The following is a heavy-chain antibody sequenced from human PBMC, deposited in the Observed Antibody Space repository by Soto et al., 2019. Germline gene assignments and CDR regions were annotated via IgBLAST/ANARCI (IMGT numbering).Heavy chain of an antibody. CDR2: IGSSGSTT. CDR3: ASEPGELPDY. CDR1: GFTFRSYE. V-gene: IGHV3-48*03. D-gene: IGHD3-16*01. J-gene: IGHJ4*02. Sequence: EVQLVESGGGLVQPGGSLRLSCAASGFTFRSYEMNWVRQAPGKGLEWVSYIGSSGSTTYYADSVKGRFTISRDNAKNSLFLQMNSLRVEDTAVYYCASEPGELPDYSGQGTLVSDSS.